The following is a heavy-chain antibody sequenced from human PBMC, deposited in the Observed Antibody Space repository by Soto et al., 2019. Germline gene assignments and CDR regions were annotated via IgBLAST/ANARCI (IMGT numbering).Heavy chain of an antibody. Sequence: ASVKVSCKASGYTFTSYYINWVRQATGQGLEWMGWMNPNSGNTGYAQKFQGRVTMTRNTSISTAYMELSSLRSEDTAVYYCARVFYYGSGSYYYYYMDVWGKGTTVTAP. V-gene: IGHV1-8*01. CDR1: GYTFTSYY. CDR2: MNPNSGNT. D-gene: IGHD3-10*01. CDR3: ARVFYYGSGSYYYYYMDV. J-gene: IGHJ6*03.